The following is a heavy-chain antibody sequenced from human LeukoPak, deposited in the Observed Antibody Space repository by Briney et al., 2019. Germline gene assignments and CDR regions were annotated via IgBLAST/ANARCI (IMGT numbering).Heavy chain of an antibody. CDR1: GFTLSSYA. Sequence: PGGSLRLSCAASGFTLSSYAMSWVRQAAGKGLEWVSAISGSGVSTHYGDSVKGRFSISRDISKTTLYLQMNSLRGEGTAAYYCAKEWGIWGQGTMVTVSS. CDR2: ISGSGVST. D-gene: IGHD3-16*01. J-gene: IGHJ3*02. V-gene: IGHV3-23*01. CDR3: AKEWGI.